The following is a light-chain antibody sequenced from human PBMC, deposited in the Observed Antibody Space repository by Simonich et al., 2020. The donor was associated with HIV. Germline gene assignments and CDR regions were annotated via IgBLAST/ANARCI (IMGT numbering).Light chain of an antibody. Sequence: DIVMTQSPDSLAVSLGERATINCKSSRSVLYTSNNKNYLAWYQQKPGQPPDLLIYWASTRESGVPDRFSGSGSGTDFTLTISSLQAEDVAVYYCQQYNNWPRTFGQGTKLEIK. CDR2: WAS. V-gene: IGKV4-1*01. J-gene: IGKJ2*01. CDR3: QQYNNWPRT. CDR1: RSVLYTSNNKNY.